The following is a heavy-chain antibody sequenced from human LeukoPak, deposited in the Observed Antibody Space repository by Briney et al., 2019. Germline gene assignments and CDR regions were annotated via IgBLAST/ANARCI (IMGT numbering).Heavy chain of an antibody. Sequence: SETLSLTCTVSGGSISSSSYYWGWIRQPPGQGLEWIGSIYYSGSTYYNPSLKSRVTISLDTSKNQFSLNLSSVTVADTAVYYCARVGQVDIWGQGTMVTVSS. CDR3: ARVGQVDI. CDR2: IYYSGST. J-gene: IGHJ3*02. V-gene: IGHV4-39*07. CDR1: GGSISSSSYY. D-gene: IGHD3-16*01.